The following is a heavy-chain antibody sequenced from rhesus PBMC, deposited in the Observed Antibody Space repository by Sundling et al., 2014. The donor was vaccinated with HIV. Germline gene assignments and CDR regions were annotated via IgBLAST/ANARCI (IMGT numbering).Heavy chain of an antibody. D-gene: IGHD3-3*01. CDR2: IYGSGGST. CDR3: ARDPMGYYNIWTGYHDGFDF. CDR1: GGSISDSYY. J-gene: IGHJ3*01. V-gene: IGHV4-106*01. Sequence: QVQLQESGPGLVKPSETLSLTCAVSGGSISDSYYWSWIRQPPGKGLEWIGYIYGSGGSTYYNPSLKSRVTISTDTSKNQFSLKLSSVTAADTAVYYCARDPMGYYNIWTGYHDGFDFWGQGLRVTVSS.